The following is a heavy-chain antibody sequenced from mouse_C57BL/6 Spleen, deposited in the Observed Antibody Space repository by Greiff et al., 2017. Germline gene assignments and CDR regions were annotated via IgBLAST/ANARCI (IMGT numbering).Heavy chain of an antibody. Sequence: QVQLQQSGAELARPGASVKMSCKASGYTFTSYTMHWVKQRPGQGLEWIGYINPSSGYTKYNQKFKDKATLTADKSSSTAYMQLSSLTSEDAAVYYCARSPPYDAMDDGGQGTSVTVSS. CDR2: INPSSGYT. CDR1: GYTFTSYT. V-gene: IGHV1-4*01. CDR3: ARSPPYDAMDD. J-gene: IGHJ4*01.